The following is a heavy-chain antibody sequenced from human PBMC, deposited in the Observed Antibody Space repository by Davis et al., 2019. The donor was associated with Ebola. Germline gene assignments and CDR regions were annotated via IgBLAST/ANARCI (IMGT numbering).Heavy chain of an antibody. CDR2: ISNSGGET. V-gene: IGHV3-23*01. CDR1: GFTFDDYG. CDR3: AKGGGYFDFDY. J-gene: IGHJ4*02. D-gene: IGHD4-23*01. Sequence: GESLKISCAASGFTFDDYGMSWVRQAPGKGLEWVSIISNSGGETYYAGSVKGRFTISRDNSKNTLYLQMDNLRADDTAVYYCAKGGGYFDFDYWGQGTLVTVSS.